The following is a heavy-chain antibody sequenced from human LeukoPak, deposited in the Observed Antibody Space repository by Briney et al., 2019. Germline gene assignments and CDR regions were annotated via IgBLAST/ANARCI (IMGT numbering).Heavy chain of an antibody. CDR3: ARVAVCGGDCYLIDY. V-gene: IGHV3-48*03. CDR1: GFTFSSYA. J-gene: IGHJ4*02. Sequence: GGSLRLSCAASGFTFSSYAMNWVRQAPGKGLEWVSYISSSGSTIYYADSVKGRFTISRDNAKNSLYLQMNSLRAEDTAVYYCARVAVCGGDCYLIDYWGQGALVTVSS. CDR2: ISSSGSTI. D-gene: IGHD2-21*02.